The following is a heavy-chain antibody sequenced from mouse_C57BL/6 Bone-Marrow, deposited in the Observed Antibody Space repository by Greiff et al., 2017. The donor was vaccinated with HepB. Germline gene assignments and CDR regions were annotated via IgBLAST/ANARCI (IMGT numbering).Heavy chain of an antibody. CDR1: GYTFTSYG. D-gene: IGHD1-1*01. V-gene: IGHV1-81*01. J-gene: IGHJ2*01. Sequence: QVQLQQSGAELARPGASVKLSCKASGYTFTSYGISWVKERTGQGLEWIGEIYPRSGNTYYNEKFKGKATLTADKSSSTAYMELRSLTSEDSAVYFCARDGSSYVFDYWGQGTTLTVSS. CDR3: ARDGSSYVFDY. CDR2: IYPRSGNT.